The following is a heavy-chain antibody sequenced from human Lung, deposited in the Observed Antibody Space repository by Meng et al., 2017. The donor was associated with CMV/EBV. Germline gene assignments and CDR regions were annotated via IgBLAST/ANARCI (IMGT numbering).Heavy chain of an antibody. CDR3: ASFDHIPRRNYFDY. Sequence: QRQRREPGPGLADPYQTLSLTFTVSGGSMSSGNYYRSWIRQPPGKGLEWIGYIHHSGSAYYNPSLKSRVSISVDKSKNQFSLNLNSMTAADTAVYYCASFDHIPRRNYFDYWDQGTLVTVSS. J-gene: IGHJ4*02. V-gene: IGHV4-30-4*01. CDR2: IHHSGSA. D-gene: IGHD2-21*01. CDR1: GGSMSSGNYY.